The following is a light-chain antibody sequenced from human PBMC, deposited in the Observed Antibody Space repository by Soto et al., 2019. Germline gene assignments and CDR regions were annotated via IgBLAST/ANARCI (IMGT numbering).Light chain of an antibody. CDR3: QQYINYFRT. J-gene: IGKJ1*01. V-gene: IGKV1-5*03. CDR1: QSIGVW. CDR2: KTS. Sequence: DIQMTQSPSTLSPSVGDRVTITCRASQSIGVWLAWYQQKPGTAPKLLIYKTSTLDSGVPLRFSGSGSGTEFTLTISSLQPDDFATYYCQQYINYFRTFGQGTKVDIK.